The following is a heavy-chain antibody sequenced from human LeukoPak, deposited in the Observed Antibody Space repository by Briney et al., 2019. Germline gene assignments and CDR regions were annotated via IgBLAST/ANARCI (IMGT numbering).Heavy chain of an antibody. D-gene: IGHD3-10*01. J-gene: IGHJ5*02. V-gene: IGHV1-46*01. CDR3: ARDAPYGSGSYHNNWFDP. CDR1: GYTVTSYY. Sequence: ASVKVSCKASGYTVTSYYMHWVRQAPGQGLEGMGIINPSGGSTSYAQKFQGRVTMTRDTSTSTVYMELSSLRSEDTAVYYCARDAPYGSGSYHNNWFDPWGQGTLVTVSS. CDR2: INPSGGST.